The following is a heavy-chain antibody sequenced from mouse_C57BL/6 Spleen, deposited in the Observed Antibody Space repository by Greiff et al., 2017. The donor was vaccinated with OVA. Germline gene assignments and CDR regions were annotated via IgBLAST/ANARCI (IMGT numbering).Heavy chain of an antibody. CDR1: GYAFSSSW. CDR3: ARSWDYYGSSWYFDV. V-gene: IGHV1-82*01. CDR2: IYPGDGDT. J-gene: IGHJ1*03. Sequence: QVQLKESGPELVKPGASVKISCKASGYAFSSSWMNWVKQRPGKGLEWIGRIYPGDGDTNYNGKFKGKATLTADKSSSTAYMQLSSLTSEDSAVYFCARSWDYYGSSWYFDVWGTGTTVTVSS. D-gene: IGHD1-1*01.